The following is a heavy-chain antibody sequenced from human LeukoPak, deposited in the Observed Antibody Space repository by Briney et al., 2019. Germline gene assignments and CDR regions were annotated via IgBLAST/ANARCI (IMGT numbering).Heavy chain of an antibody. D-gene: IGHD4-11*01. V-gene: IGHV5-10-1*01. Sequence: GESLRISCKGSGYIFTSYWISWVRHLPGKGLEWMGSIDPSDSYTKYIQSVQGHFSLSTDKSVNTPHLHWSSLNASHTAIYYFARRPGTDYLCDNWGQGTVVSVSP. CDR2: IDPSDSYT. CDR1: GYIFTSYW. J-gene: IGHJ4*02. CDR3: ARRPGTDYLCDN.